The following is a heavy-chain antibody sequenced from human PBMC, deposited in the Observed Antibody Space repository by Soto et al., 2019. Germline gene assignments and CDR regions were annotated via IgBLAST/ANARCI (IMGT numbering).Heavy chain of an antibody. Sequence: EVQLVESGGDLVQPGGSLRLSCAASGFTFSYYWMTWVRQAPGKGLEWVANIKKDGSQKNYVDSVKGRFTVSRDNAKNSLYLQMNSLRAEDTAMYYCARSGSEVDYWGQGTLVIVSS. CDR3: ARSGSEVDY. CDR1: GFTFSYYW. D-gene: IGHD3-10*01. J-gene: IGHJ4*02. CDR2: IKKDGSQK. V-gene: IGHV3-7*01.